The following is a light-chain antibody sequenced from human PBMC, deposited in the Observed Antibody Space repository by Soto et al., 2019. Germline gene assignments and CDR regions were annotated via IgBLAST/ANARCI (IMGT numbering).Light chain of an antibody. J-gene: IGKJ4*01. CDR2: AAS. Sequence: DIQMTQSPSSLSASVGDRVITCRASQGISNYLAWYQQIPGKVPKLLISAASTLQSGVPSRFSGSGSGTDFTLTISSLQPEDVATYYCQKYTNVPAFGGGTKVEIK. CDR1: QGISNY. CDR3: QKYTNVPA. V-gene: IGKV1-27*01.